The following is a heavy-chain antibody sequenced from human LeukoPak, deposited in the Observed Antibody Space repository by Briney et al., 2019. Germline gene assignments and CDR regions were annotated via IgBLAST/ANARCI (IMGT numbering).Heavy chain of an antibody. CDR2: ISYDGSNK. CDR3: ARDPSRYNTMVRGVFDY. V-gene: IGHV3-30-3*01. CDR1: GFTFSSYA. Sequence: GGSLRLSCAASGFTFSSYAMHWVRQAPGKGLEWVAVISYDGSNKYYADSVKGRFTISRDNSKNTLYLQMNSLRAEDTAVYYCARDPSRYNTMVRGVFDYWGQGTQVTVSS. J-gene: IGHJ4*02. D-gene: IGHD3-10*01.